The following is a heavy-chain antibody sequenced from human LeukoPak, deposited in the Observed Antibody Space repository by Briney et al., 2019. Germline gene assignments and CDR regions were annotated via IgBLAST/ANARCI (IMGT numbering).Heavy chain of an antibody. D-gene: IGHD3-9*01. V-gene: IGHV1-69*06. CDR1: GGTFSSYA. J-gene: IGHJ6*03. CDR3: ARVLRYFDWLFSNPNYYYYYYMDV. Sequence: SVKVSCKASGGTFSSYAISWVRQAPGQGLEWMGGIIPIFGTANYAQKFQGRVTITADKSTRTAYMELSSLRSEDTAVYYCARVLRYFDWLFSNPNYYYYYYMDVWGKGTTVTVSS. CDR2: IIPIFGTA.